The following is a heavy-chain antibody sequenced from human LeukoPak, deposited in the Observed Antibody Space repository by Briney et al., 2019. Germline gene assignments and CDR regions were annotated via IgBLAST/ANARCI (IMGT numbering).Heavy chain of an antibody. CDR3: ARDNLILSWGSGSYILDY. CDR2: IYYSGST. J-gene: IGHJ4*02. V-gene: IGHV4-39*07. Sequence: SETLSLICTVSGGSISSSSYYWGWIRQPPGKGLEWIGSIYYSGSTYYNPSLKSRVTISVDTSKNQFSLKLSSVTAADTAVYYCARDNLILSWGSGSYILDYWGQGTLVTVSS. D-gene: IGHD3-10*01. CDR1: GGSISSSSYY.